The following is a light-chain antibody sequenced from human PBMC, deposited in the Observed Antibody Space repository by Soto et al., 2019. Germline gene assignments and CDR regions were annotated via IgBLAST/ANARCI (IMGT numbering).Light chain of an antibody. V-gene: IGKV1-5*03. Sequence: DIQMTQSPSTLSTSVGGRVTISCRASQNINNLLAWYQQKPGKVPKLLIYKASSLESGVPSRFSGSGSGTDFTLTISRLQADDFASYYRQHYYSYPYTFGQGTKLEIK. CDR1: QNINNL. CDR2: KAS. CDR3: QHYYSYPYT. J-gene: IGKJ2*01.